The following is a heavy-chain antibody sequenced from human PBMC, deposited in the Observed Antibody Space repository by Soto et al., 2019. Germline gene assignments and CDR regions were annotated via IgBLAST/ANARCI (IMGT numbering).Heavy chain of an antibody. CDR3: AREIVTAGGNNYFDP. J-gene: IGHJ5*02. CDR2: VYHTGDT. D-gene: IGHD2-21*02. CDR1: GGTVASSHW. Sequence: PSETLSLTCVVSGGTVASSHWWSWVRQSPSRGLEWIGNVYHTGDTNFNPSLQSRVTFSVDKSNNQFSLRLTSPTAADTAVYFCAREIVTAGGNNYFDPWGPGTLVTVSS. V-gene: IGHV4-4*02.